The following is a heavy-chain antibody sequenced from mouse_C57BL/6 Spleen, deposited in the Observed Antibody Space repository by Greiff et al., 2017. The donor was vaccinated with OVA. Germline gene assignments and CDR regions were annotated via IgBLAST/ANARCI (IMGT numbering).Heavy chain of an antibody. V-gene: IGHV5-6*01. D-gene: IGHD2-4*01. CDR1: GFTFSSYG. Sequence: EVQVVESGGDLVKPGGSLKLSCAASGFTFSSYGMSWVRQTPDKRLEWVATISSGGSYTYYPDSVKGRFTISRDNAKNTRYLQMSSLKSEDTAMYYCARTEDYDYDVEDYYAMDYWGQGTSVTVSS. CDR2: ISSGGSYT. CDR3: ARTEDYDYDVEDYYAMDY. J-gene: IGHJ4*01.